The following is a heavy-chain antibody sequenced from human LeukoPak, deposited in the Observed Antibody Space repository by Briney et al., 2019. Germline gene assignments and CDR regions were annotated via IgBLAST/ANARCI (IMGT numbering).Heavy chain of an antibody. CDR2: INHSGST. CDR1: GGSFSGYY. CDR3: ARGRIIVLMVYARGNWFDP. J-gene: IGHJ5*02. D-gene: IGHD2-8*01. V-gene: IGHV4-34*01. Sequence: SETLSLPCAVYGGSFSGYYWSWIRQPPGKGLEWIGEINHSGSTNYNPSLKSRVTISVDTSKNQFSLKLSSVTAADTAVYYCARGRIIVLMVYARGNWFDPWGQGTLVTVSS.